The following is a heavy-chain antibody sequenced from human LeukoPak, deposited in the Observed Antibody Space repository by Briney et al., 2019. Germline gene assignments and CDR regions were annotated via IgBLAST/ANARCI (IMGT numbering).Heavy chain of an antibody. CDR3: TKDRLGATDWYFDL. CDR2: ISYDGSNK. D-gene: IGHD1-26*01. J-gene: IGHJ2*01. V-gene: IGHV3-30*18. CDR1: GFTFSSYG. Sequence: GGSLRLSCAASGFTFSSYGMHWVRQAPGKGLEWVTVISYDGSNKYYADSVKGRFTISRDNSKNTLYLQMNSLRAGDTSVCYCTKDRLGATDWYFDLWGRGTVVTVLS.